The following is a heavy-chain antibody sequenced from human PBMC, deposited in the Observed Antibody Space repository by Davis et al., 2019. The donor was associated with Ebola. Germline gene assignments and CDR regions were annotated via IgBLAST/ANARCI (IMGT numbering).Heavy chain of an antibody. V-gene: IGHV4-59*08. CDR2: IYYSGST. Sequence: PSETLSLTCTVSGGSISSYYWSWIRQPPGKGLEWIGYIYYSGSTNYNPSLKSRVTISVDTSKNQFSLKLSSVTAADTAVYYCAGLGKVGATSYYYHYMDVWGKGTTVTVSS. CDR3: AGLGKVGATSYYYHYMDV. J-gene: IGHJ6*03. D-gene: IGHD1-26*01. CDR1: GGSISSYY.